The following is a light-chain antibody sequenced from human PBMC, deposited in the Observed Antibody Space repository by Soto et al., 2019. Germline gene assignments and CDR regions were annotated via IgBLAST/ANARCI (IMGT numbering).Light chain of an antibody. Sequence: QSALTQPASVSGSPGQSITISCTGTSGDVGGYDLVSWYQQHPGKAPKLMIYQVVKRPSGVSNRFSGSQSGNTASLTISGLQAEDEADYYCCSYAGINTLYAFGTGTKVTVL. J-gene: IGLJ1*01. CDR2: QVV. V-gene: IGLV2-23*02. CDR3: CSYAGINTLYA. CDR1: SGDVGGYDL.